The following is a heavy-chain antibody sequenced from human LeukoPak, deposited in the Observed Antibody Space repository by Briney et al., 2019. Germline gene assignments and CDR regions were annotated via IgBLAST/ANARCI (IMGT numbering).Heavy chain of an antibody. D-gene: IGHD3-10*01. J-gene: IGHJ4*02. CDR3: ARLSGSVSGTYYNVVRY. V-gene: IGHV4-30-4*02. CDR2: IYYSGST. Sequence: SETLSLTCTVSGGSISSGDYYWSWIRQPPGKGLEWIGYIYYSGSTYYNPSLKSRVTISVDTSKNQFSLRLSSVTAADTAVYYCARLSGSVSGTYYNVVRYWGQGTLVTVSS. CDR1: GGSISSGDYY.